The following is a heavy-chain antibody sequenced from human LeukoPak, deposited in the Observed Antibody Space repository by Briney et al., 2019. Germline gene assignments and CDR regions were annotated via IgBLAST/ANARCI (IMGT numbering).Heavy chain of an antibody. V-gene: IGHV3-48*03. Sequence: GGSLRLSCAASGFTFSSYEMNWVRQAPGKGLEWVSHISSSGSTRYYADSVKGRFTISRDNAKNSLYLQMNSLRVEDTAIYYCVRGVVVTAPTGDYWGQGTLVTVSS. CDR2: ISSSGSTR. J-gene: IGHJ4*02. CDR1: GFTFSSYE. D-gene: IGHD2-21*02. CDR3: VRGVVVTAPTGDY.